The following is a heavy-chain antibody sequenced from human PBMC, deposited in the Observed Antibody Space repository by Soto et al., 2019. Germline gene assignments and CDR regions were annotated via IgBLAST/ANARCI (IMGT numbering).Heavy chain of an antibody. CDR1: GFTFSSYW. CDR3: ARDYDSSSWYPDAFDI. D-gene: IGHD6-13*01. J-gene: IGHJ3*02. CDR2: IKQDGSEK. Sequence: GGSLRLSCAASGFTFSSYWMSWVRQAPGKGLEWVANIKQDGSEKYYVDSVKGRFTISRDNAKNSLYLQMNSLRAEDTAVYYCARDYDSSSWYPDAFDIWGQGTMVTVSS. V-gene: IGHV3-7*01.